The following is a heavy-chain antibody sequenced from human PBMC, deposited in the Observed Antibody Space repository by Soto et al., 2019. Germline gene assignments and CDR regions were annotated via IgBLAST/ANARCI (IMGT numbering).Heavy chain of an antibody. V-gene: IGHV6-1*01. Sequence: PSQTLSLTCAVPGDSVSSNIAAWNWIRQSPSRGLEWLGRTFYRSKWYNDYAVSVKGRITINPDTSKNQFSLQLNSVTPEDTAVYYCAKEGGNHYYYYAMDVWGQGTTVTVSS. J-gene: IGHJ6*02. CDR3: AKEGGNHYYYYAMDV. D-gene: IGHD1-26*01. CDR1: GDSVSSNIAA. CDR2: TFYRSKWYN.